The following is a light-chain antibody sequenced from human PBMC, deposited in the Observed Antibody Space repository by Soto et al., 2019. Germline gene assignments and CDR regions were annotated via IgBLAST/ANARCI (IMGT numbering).Light chain of an antibody. Sequence: EMVLTQSPGTLSLSPGERATLSCRAIQSVSSSYLAWYQQKPGQAPRLLIYGASSRATGIPDRFSGSGSGTDFTLTISRLEPEDFAVYYCHQYDSSPLTFGGGTKVEIK. V-gene: IGKV3-20*01. CDR3: HQYDSSPLT. CDR1: QSVSSSY. CDR2: GAS. J-gene: IGKJ4*01.